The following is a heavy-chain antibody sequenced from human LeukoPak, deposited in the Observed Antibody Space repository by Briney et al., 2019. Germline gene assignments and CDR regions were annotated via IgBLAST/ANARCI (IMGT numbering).Heavy chain of an antibody. D-gene: IGHD2-15*01. CDR2: IITTASRT. V-gene: IGHV3-23*01. CDR1: GFNFGTSA. CDR3: ARDIGWQLGL. Sequence: GGSLRLSCAASGFNFGTSAMSWVRQAPGRGLEWVSAIITTASRTFYADSVKCRFNISRDNSNNILYLQMNSLRADDTAVYYCARDIGWQLGLRGQGALVTVSS. J-gene: IGHJ4*02.